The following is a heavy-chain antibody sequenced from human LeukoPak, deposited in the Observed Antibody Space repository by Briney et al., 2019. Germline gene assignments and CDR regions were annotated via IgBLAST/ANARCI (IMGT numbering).Heavy chain of an antibody. CDR1: GFTVSINY. CDR3: ARGGNIGYNYNAFDV. J-gene: IGHJ3*01. V-gene: IGHV3-11*04. CDR2: ISSSGRTT. Sequence: GGSLRLSCAASGFTVSINYMSWVRLAPGKGLEWVSFISSSGRTTYYADSVKGRFTISRDNAKNSLYLQMNSLRAEDTAVFYCARGGNIGYNYNAFDVWGQGTMVTVSS. D-gene: IGHD3-22*01.